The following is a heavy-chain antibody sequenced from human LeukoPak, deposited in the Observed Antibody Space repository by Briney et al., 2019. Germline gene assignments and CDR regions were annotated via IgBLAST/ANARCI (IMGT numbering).Heavy chain of an antibody. J-gene: IGHJ3*02. CDR1: GFTFSSYA. V-gene: IGHV3-23*01. CDR2: ISGSGSST. CDR3: ARPTDSYGFTFDI. D-gene: IGHD3-3*01. Sequence: GGSLRLACAASGFTFSSYAMNWVRQAPGKGLEWVSGISGSGSSTYYADSVKGRFTISRDNSKNTLYLQMNSLRVEDTAVYYCARPTDSYGFTFDIWGQGTMVTVSS.